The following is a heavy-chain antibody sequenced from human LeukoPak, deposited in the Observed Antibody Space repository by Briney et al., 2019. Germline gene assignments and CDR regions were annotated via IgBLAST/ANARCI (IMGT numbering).Heavy chain of an antibody. V-gene: IGHV3-23*01. CDR2: ISGSGGST. D-gene: IGHD6-19*01. CDR3: ASRYSSGWYYYYYYMDV. Sequence: GGSLRLSCAASGFTFSSYSMNWVRQAPGKGLEWVSAISGSGGSTYYADSVKGRFTISRDNSKNTLYLQMNSLRAEDTAVYYCASRYSSGWYYYYYYMDVWGKGTTVTISS. J-gene: IGHJ6*03. CDR1: GFTFSSYS.